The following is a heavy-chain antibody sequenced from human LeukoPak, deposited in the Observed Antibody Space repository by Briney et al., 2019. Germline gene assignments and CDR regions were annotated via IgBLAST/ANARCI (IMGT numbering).Heavy chain of an antibody. V-gene: IGHV4-4*08. CDR2: IYTSGST. CDR1: GGSISSYY. Sequence: SETLSLTCTVSGGSISSYYWSWIRQPPGKGLEWIGRIYTSGSTNYNPSLKSRVTISVDTSKNQFSLKLSSVTAADTAVYYCAGGHRVVAGQYWGQGTLVTVSS. CDR3: AGGHRVVAGQY. D-gene: IGHD2-15*01. J-gene: IGHJ4*02.